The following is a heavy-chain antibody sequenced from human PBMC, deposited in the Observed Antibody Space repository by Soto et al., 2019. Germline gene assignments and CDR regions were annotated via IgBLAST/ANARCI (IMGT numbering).Heavy chain of an antibody. V-gene: IGHV4-39*01. CDR1: GGSISSSCCY. Sequence: PSETLSLTCTVSGGSISSSCCYWGWIRQPPGKGLEWIGTIYYSGSTYYNPSLKSRVTISVDTSKNQFSLKLSSATAAYSALYYCARLYGSGTYFVDYWGQGTLVTVSS. J-gene: IGHJ4*02. D-gene: IGHD3-10*01. CDR2: IYYSGST. CDR3: ARLYGSGTYFVDY.